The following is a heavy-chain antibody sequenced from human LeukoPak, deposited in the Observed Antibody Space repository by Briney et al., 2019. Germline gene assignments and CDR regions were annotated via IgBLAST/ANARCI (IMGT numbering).Heavy chain of an antibody. CDR3: ARVDIVATNYFDY. V-gene: IGHV4-30-2*01. D-gene: IGHD5-12*01. CDR1: GGSISSGGYS. CDR2: IYHSGST. Sequence: PSQTLSLTCAVSGGSISSGGYSWSWIRQPPGKGLEWTGYIYHSGSTYYNPSLKSRVTISVDRTKNQFSLKLSSVTAADTAVYYCARVDIVATNYFDYWGQGTLVTVSS. J-gene: IGHJ4*02.